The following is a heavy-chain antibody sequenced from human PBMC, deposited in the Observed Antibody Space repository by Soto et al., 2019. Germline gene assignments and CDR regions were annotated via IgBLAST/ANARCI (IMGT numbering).Heavy chain of an antibody. D-gene: IGHD3-10*01. J-gene: IGHJ5*02. V-gene: IGHV4-59*01. CDR2: IYYSGST. Sequence: PSETLSLTCTVSGGSISSYYWSWIRQPPGKGLEWIGYIYYSGSTNYNPSLKSRVTISVDTSKNQFSLKLSSVTAADTAVYYCARNLGVWFGARWFDPWGQRTLVTVSS. CDR1: GGSISSYY. CDR3: ARNLGVWFGARWFDP.